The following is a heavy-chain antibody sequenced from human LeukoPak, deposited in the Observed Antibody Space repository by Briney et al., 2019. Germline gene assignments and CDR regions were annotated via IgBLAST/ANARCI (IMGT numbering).Heavy chain of an antibody. V-gene: IGHV4-61*02. CDR1: GGSISSSSYY. D-gene: IGHD3-22*01. CDR2: IYTSGST. Sequence: PSETLSLTCTVSGGSISSSSYYWSWIRQPAGKGLEWIGRIYTSGSTNYNPSLKSRVTMSVDTSKNQFSLKLSSVTAADTAVYYCARSDSRVFSPFDYWGQGTLVTVSS. CDR3: ARSDSRVFSPFDY. J-gene: IGHJ4*02.